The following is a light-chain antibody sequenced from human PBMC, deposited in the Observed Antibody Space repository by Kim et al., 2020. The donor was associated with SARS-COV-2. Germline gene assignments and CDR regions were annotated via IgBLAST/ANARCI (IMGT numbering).Light chain of an antibody. CDR1: SGDVGTYNL. CDR3: CSYAGTSTWL. Sequence: QSALTQPASVSGSPGQSITISCTGTSGDVGTYNLVSWFQQKPGKAPKVMIYGDTKRPSGVSNRFSGSKSGNTASLTISGLQAEDEGDYHCCSYAGTSTWLFGGGTQLTVL. V-gene: IGLV2-23*01. J-gene: IGLJ3*02. CDR2: GDT.